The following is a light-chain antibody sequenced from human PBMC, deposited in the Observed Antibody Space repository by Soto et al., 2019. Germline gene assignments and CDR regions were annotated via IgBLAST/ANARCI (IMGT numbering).Light chain of an antibody. J-gene: IGKJ5*01. CDR3: HSRA. CDR1: QTISRW. Sequence: DIQLTQSPSTLSASVVDEVTITCRASQTISRWLAWYQQKPGRAPKLLIYDASTLESGVPSRFSGSGSETEFTLTISRLQPDDFATYLCHSRAFGQGTRLEIK. CDR2: DAS. V-gene: IGKV1-5*01.